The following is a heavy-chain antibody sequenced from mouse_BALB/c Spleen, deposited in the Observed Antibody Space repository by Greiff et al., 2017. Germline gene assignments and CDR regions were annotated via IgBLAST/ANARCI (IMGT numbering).Heavy chain of an antibody. Sequence: EVQLQQSGPGLVKPSQSLSLTCSVTGYSITSGYYWNWIRQFPGNKLEWMGYISYDGSNNYNPSLKNRISITRDTSKNQFFLKLNSVTTEDTATYYCARVEGRSWFAYWGQGTLVTVSA. CDR3: ARVEGRSWFAY. J-gene: IGHJ3*01. CDR1: GYSITSGYY. V-gene: IGHV3-6*02. CDR2: ISYDGSN. D-gene: IGHD3-3*01.